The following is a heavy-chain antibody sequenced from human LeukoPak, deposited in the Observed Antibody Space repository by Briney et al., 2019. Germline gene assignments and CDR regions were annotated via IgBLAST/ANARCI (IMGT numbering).Heavy chain of an antibody. J-gene: IGHJ5*02. D-gene: IGHD2-15*01. Sequence: SETLSLTCTVSGGSISSSSYYWGWVRQPPGKGLEWIGSLYYSGSTYYNPSLKSRVTMSVDTSKNQISLKLRSVTAADTAVYYCARHGYCSGGSCYSGWFDPWGQGTLVTASS. CDR1: GGSISSSSYY. V-gene: IGHV4-39*01. CDR3: ARHGYCSGGSCYSGWFDP. CDR2: LYYSGST.